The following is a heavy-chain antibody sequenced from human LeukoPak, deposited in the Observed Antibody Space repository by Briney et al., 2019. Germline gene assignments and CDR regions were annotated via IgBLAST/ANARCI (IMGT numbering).Heavy chain of an antibody. Sequence: ASVKVSCKASGGTFSSYAISWVRQAPGQGLEWMGGIIPIFGTANYAQKFQGRVTITADESTSTAYMELSSLKSEDSAMYYRAREAIEMATTTNGPFDYWGQGTLVTVSS. J-gene: IGHJ4*02. CDR2: IIPIFGTA. V-gene: IGHV1-69*01. CDR3: AREAIEMATTTNGPFDY. D-gene: IGHD5-24*01. CDR1: GGTFSSYA.